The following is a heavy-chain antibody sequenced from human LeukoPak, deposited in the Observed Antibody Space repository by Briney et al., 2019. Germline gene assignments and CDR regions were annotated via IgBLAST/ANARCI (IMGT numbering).Heavy chain of an antibody. D-gene: IGHD5-18*01. CDR2: IYQSGST. V-gene: IGHV4-30-2*03. Sequence: SQTLSLTCAVSGGSISSGGYSWSWIRQPPGKGLEWIGYIYQSGSTYYNPSLKSRVTISVDTSKNQFSLKVTSVTAADTAVYYCARQGYGQPEFDYWGQGTLVTVSS. CDR3: ARQGYGQPEFDY. J-gene: IGHJ4*02. CDR1: GGSISSGGYS.